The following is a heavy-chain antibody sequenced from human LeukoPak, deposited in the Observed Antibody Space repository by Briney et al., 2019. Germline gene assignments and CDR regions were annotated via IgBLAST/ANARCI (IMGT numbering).Heavy chain of an antibody. CDR3: ARDRQWGYYDSSGAEPF. D-gene: IGHD3-22*01. J-gene: IGHJ4*02. Sequence: GGSLRLSCAASGFTFSSYAMHWVRQAPGKGLEWVAVISYDGSNKYYADSVKGRFTISRDNSKNTLYLQMNSLRAEGTAVYYCARDRQWGYYDSSGAEPFWGQGTLVTVSS. CDR2: ISYDGSNK. CDR1: GFTFSSYA. V-gene: IGHV3-30-3*01.